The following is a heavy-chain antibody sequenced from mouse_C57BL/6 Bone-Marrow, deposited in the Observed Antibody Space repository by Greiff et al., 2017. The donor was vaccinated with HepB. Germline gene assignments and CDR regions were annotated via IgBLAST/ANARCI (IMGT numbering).Heavy chain of an antibody. J-gene: IGHJ2*01. Sequence: QVHVKQPGAELVMPGASVKLSCKASGYTFTSYWMHWVKQRPGQGLEWIGENDPSDSYTNYNQKFKGKSTLTVDKSSSTAYMQLSSLTSEDSAVYYCAREDIYYYGSSFDYWGQGTTLTVSS. CDR1: GYTFTSYW. CDR2: NDPSDSYT. V-gene: IGHV1-69*01. CDR3: AREDIYYYGSSFDY. D-gene: IGHD1-1*01.